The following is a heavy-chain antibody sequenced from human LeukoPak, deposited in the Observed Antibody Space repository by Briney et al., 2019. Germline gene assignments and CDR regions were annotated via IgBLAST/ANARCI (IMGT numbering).Heavy chain of an antibody. J-gene: IGHJ4*02. CDR1: GGSISSGGYY. D-gene: IGHD6-19*01. V-gene: IGHV4-31*03. CDR2: IYYSGST. Sequence: SQTLSLTCTVSGGSISSGGYYWSWIRQHPGKGLEWIGYIYYSGSTYYNPSLKSRVTISVDTSKNQFSLKLSSVTAADTAVYYCARFQYSSGWKVDYWGQGTLVTVSS. CDR3: ARFQYSSGWKVDY.